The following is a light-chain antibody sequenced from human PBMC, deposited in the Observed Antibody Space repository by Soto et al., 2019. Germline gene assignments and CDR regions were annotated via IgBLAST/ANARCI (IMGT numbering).Light chain of an antibody. CDR3: QQDNNWPRT. CDR2: GAS. Sequence: EIVMTQSPATLSVSPGERATLSCRASQSVSSNLAWYQQKPGQAPRLLIYGASTRATGIPARFSGSGSGTEFTLTISSLQSEDFAVYYCQQDNNWPRTVGKGTKVEIK. V-gene: IGKV3-15*01. CDR1: QSVSSN. J-gene: IGKJ1*01.